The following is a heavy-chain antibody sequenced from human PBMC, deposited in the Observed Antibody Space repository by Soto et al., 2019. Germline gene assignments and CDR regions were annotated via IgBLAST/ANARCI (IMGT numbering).Heavy chain of an antibody. J-gene: IGHJ5*02. V-gene: IGHV1-8*01. D-gene: IGHD3-10*01. CDR3: AREVVDGSSLWLDP. CDR1: GFTFSTND. CDR2: MNANVDAT. Sequence: QVQLVQSGAEVKKPGASVKVSCKASGFTFSTNDINWVRQAPGQGLQWMGWMNANVDATDSPQEFKGRVTMTWNASISTAYMELSNLKSDDTAVHYCAREVVDGSSLWLDPWGQGTLVTVSS.